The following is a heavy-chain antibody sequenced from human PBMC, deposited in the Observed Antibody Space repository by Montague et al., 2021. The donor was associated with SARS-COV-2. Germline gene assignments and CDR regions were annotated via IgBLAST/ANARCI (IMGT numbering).Heavy chain of an antibody. J-gene: IGHJ2*01. CDR2: IDWDDDT. D-gene: IGHD6-19*01. CDR1: GFSVSTSGLC. V-gene: IGHV2-70*01. CDR3: ARIPEYSSGGGPDWYFDL. Sequence: PALVKPTQTLTLTCTFSGFSVSTSGLCVSWIRQPPGKALEWLALIDWDDDTYYSTSLKTRLAISKDTSKNQVVLTMTDMDPVDTGTYYCARIPEYSSGGGPDWYFDLWGPGTLVTVPS.